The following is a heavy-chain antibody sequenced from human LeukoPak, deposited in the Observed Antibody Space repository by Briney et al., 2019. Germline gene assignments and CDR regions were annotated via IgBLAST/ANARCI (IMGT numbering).Heavy chain of an antibody. CDR2: ISSSSSYI. V-gene: IGHV3-21*01. D-gene: IGHD1-26*01. CDR3: ARDKVVGATYFDY. CDR1: GFTFSSYS. J-gene: IGHJ4*02. Sequence: GGSLRLSCAASGFTFSSYSMNWVRQAPGKGLEWVSSISSSSSYIYYADSVKGRFTISRDNAKNSLYLQMNSLRAEDTAVYYCARDKVVGATYFDYWGQGTLVTVSS.